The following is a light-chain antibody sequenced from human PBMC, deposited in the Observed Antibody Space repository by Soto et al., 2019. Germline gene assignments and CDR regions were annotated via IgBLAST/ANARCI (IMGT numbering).Light chain of an antibody. Sequence: SPSSLTLKQTERATLSCRASQSISLSIAWYQHKPGQAPRLLIFDASQMATGIPARFRGSGSGTDFTLTISRLQPEDFAVYYCQQDGRSPCTFGEGTKVDIK. J-gene: IGKJ1*01. CDR1: QSISLS. CDR3: QQDGRSPCT. V-gene: IGKV3-11*01. CDR2: DAS.